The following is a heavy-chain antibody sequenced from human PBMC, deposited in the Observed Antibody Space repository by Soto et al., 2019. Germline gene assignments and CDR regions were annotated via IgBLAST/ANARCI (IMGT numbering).Heavy chain of an antibody. CDR3: PRANHDYGDYGLDY. CDR1: GYTFTSYG. CDR2: ISPKSGFA. J-gene: IGHJ4*01. Sequence: ALVKFSCKASGYTFTSYGVSWVRQAPGQVLECLVWISPKSGFANYXXKFQGWVXXTRDASSTTGXVELNRLRFDDTAVYYCPRANHDYGDYGLDYXXQ. D-gene: IGHD4-17*01. V-gene: IGHV1-2*04.